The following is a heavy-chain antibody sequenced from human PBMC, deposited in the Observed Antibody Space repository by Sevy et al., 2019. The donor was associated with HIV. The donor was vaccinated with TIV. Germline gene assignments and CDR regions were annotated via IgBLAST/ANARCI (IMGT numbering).Heavy chain of an antibody. CDR2: ISGSGSTT. V-gene: IGHV3-23*01. Sequence: GGSLRLSCAASGFTFGNYAMNWVRQTPGKGLEWVSYISGSGSTTYYAEYLKGRFTVSRDNSQNTLYLQMSSLRAEDTAKYYCAKDTRGYYRPIDYWGQGTLVTVSS. CDR1: GFTFGNYA. CDR3: AKDTRGYYRPIDY. D-gene: IGHD3-22*01. J-gene: IGHJ4*02.